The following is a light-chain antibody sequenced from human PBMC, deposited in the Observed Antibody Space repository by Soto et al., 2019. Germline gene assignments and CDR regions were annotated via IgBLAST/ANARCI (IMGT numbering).Light chain of an antibody. Sequence: QSVLTQPPSVSAAPGQSVTISCSGSSSNIGDNSVSWYQQLPGTAPKLLIYDNNSRPSGIPDRFSGSKSGTSATLAITGLQTADEADYYCGVWDSSLSGAVFGGGTQLTVL. CDR1: SSNIGDNS. CDR3: GVWDSSLSGAV. V-gene: IGLV1-51*01. J-gene: IGLJ7*01. CDR2: DNN.